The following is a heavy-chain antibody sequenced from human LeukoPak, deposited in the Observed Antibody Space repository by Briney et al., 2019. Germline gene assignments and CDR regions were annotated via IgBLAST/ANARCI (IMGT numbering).Heavy chain of an antibody. J-gene: IGHJ5*02. CDR2: INPSGGST. D-gene: IGHD6-19*01. CDR1: GYTFTSYY. V-gene: IGHV1-46*01. CDR3: AKETPIAVAGT. Sequence: GASVKVSCKASGYTFTSYYMHWVRQAPGQGLEWMGIINPSGGSTSYAQKFQGRVTMTRDMSTSTVYMELNSLRAEDTAVYYCAKETPIAVAGTWGQGTLVTVSS.